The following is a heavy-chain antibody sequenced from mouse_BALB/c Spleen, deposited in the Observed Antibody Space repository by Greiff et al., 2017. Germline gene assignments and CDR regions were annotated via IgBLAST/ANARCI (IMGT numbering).Heavy chain of an antibody. D-gene: IGHD1-1*01. CDR3: ARDSSYNYAMDY. V-gene: IGHV7-3*02. J-gene: IGHJ4*01. CDR2: IRNKANGYTT. CDR1: GFTFTDYY. Sequence: EVKVEESGGGLVQPGGSLRLSCATSGFTFTDYYMSWVRQPPGKALEWLGFIRNKANGYTTEYSASVKGRFTISRDNSQSILYLQMNTLRAEDSATYYCARDSSYNYAMDYWGQGTSVTVSS.